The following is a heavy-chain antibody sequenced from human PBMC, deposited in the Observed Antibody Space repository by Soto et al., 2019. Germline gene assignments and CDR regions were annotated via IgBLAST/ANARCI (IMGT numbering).Heavy chain of an antibody. J-gene: IGHJ3*02. CDR3: ARGELLWFGELLRDDAFDI. CDR2: ISAYNGNT. D-gene: IGHD3-10*01. Sequence: QVQLVQSGAEVKKPGASVKVSCKASGYTFTSYGISWVRQAPGQGLEWMGWISAYNGNTKYAQKLQGRVTMTTDTSTSTAYMELRSLRSDDTAVYYCARGELLWFGELLRDDAFDIWGQGTMVTVSS. CDR1: GYTFTSYG. V-gene: IGHV1-18*01.